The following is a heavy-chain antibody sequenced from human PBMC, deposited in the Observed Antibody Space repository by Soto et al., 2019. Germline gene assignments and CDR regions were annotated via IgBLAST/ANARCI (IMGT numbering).Heavy chain of an antibody. CDR1: GGSISSYY. V-gene: IGHV4-59*01. CDR3: ARNYYGSGSYYNDLPAGMDV. CDR2: IYYSGST. Sequence: QVQLQESGPGLVKPSETLSLTCTVSGGSISSYYWSWIRQPPGKGLEWIGYIYYSGSTNYNTSLKSRAILSVDTSKNQFSLKLSAVTDADTAVYYCARNYYGSGSYYNDLPAGMDVWGQGTTVTVSS. J-gene: IGHJ6*02. D-gene: IGHD3-10*01.